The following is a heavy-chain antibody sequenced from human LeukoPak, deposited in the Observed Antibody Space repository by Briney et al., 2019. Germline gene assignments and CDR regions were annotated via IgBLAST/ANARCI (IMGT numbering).Heavy chain of an antibody. J-gene: IGHJ5*02. CDR3: ARDYGGNNWFDP. CDR1: GGSISSGSYY. D-gene: IGHD4-23*01. V-gene: IGHV4-61*02. Sequence: SETLSLTCTVSGGSISSGSYYWSWIRQPAGKGLEWIGRIYTSGSTNYNPSLKSRVTISVDTSKNQFSLKLSSVTAADTAVYYCARDYGGNNWFDPWGQGTLVTVSS. CDR2: IYTSGST.